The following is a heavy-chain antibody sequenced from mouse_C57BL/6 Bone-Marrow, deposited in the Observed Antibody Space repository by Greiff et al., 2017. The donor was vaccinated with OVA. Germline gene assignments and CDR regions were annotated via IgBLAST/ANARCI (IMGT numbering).Heavy chain of an antibody. V-gene: IGHV2-9-1*01. CDR1: GFSLTSYA. D-gene: IGHD2-5*01. CDR2: IWTGGGT. Sequence: VKLMESGPGLVAPSQSLSITCTVSGFSLTSYAISWVRQPPGKGLEWLGVIWTGGGTNYNSALKSRLSISKDNSKSQVFLKMNSLQTDDTARYYCARFESNSYYYAMDYWGQGTSVTVSS. CDR3: ARFESNSYYYAMDY. J-gene: IGHJ4*01.